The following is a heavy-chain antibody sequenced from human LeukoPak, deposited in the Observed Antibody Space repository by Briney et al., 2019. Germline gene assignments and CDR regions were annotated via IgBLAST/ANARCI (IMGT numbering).Heavy chain of an antibody. CDR3: ARDFSWRQFDY. J-gene: IGHJ4*02. V-gene: IGHV3-7*01. CDR1: GFTAGFTFSTSY. CDR2: IGPDGSGP. Sequence: PGGSLRLSCETSGFTAGFTFSTSYMTWVCQAPGMGLEWVAEIGPDGSGPVYVDSVKGRFTISRDNAKNSLYLQMNSLRVEETAVYYCARDFSWRQFDYWGLGTLVTVSS.